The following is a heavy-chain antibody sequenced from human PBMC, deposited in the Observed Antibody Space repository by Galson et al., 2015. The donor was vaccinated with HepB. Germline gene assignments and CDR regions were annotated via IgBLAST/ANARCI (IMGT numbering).Heavy chain of an antibody. CDR3: ARENSLYSGYDLGDAFEI. D-gene: IGHD5-12*01. J-gene: IGHJ3*02. CDR1: GFTFSSYA. CDR2: ISYDGSNK. V-gene: IGHV3-30*04. Sequence: SLRLSCAASGFTFSSYAMHWVRQAPGKGLEWVAVISYDGSNKYYADSVKGRFTISRDNSKNTLNLQMNSLRAEDTAVYYCARENSLYSGYDLGDAFEIWGQGTMVTVSS.